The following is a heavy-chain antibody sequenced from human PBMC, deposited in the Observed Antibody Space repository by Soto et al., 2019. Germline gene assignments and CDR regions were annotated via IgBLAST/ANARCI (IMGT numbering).Heavy chain of an antibody. Sequence: QVQLVESGGGVVQPGRSLRLSCAASGFTFSSYGMHWVRQAPGKGLEWVAVIWYDGSNKYYADSVKGRFTISRDNSKNTLYLQMNSLRAEDAAVYYWARSGYSGYGDDYYGMEVWGQGSTVTVSS. D-gene: IGHD5-12*01. CDR3: ARSGYSGYGDDYYGMEV. CDR1: GFTFSSYG. V-gene: IGHV3-33*01. CDR2: IWYDGSNK. J-gene: IGHJ6*02.